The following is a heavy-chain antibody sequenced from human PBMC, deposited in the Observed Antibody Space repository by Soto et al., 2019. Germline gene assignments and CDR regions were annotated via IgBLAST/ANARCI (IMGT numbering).Heavy chain of an antibody. CDR1: GGTFSSYA. J-gene: IGHJ6*02. CDR2: IIPIFGTA. V-gene: IGHV1-69*06. Sequence: SVKVSCKASGGTFSSYAISWVRQAPGQGLEWMGGIIPIFGTANYAQKFQGRVTITADTSTDTAYMELSSLRSEDTAVYYCATVNLGAPGGMDVWGQGTTVTVSS. CDR3: ATVNLGAPGGMDV. D-gene: IGHD3-10*01.